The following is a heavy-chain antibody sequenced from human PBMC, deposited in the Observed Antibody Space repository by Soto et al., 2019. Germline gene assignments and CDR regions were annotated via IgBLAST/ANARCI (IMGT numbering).Heavy chain of an antibody. CDR3: GRGGLRGLYFFDY. Sequence: SETLSLTCTVSGGSISSGDYYWSWIRQPPGKGLEWIGYIYYSGSTYYNPSLKSRVTISVDTSKNQFSLRLSSVTAADTAVYYCGRGGLRGLYFFDYWGQGTPVTVSS. D-gene: IGHD3-10*01. V-gene: IGHV4-30-4*01. J-gene: IGHJ4*02. CDR2: IYYSGST. CDR1: GGSISSGDYY.